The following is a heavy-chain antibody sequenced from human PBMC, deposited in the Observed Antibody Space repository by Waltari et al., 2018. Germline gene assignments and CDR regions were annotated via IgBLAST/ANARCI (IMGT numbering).Heavy chain of an antibody. CDR1: GFTFSSYS. CDR3: ARCRAAAGPDY. Sequence: EVQLVESVGGLVKPGGSLRLSCAASGFTFSSYSMHWVRQAPGKGLEWVSSISSSSSYIYYADSVKGRFTISRDNAKNSLYLQMNSLRAEDTAVYYCARCRAAAGPDYWGQGTLVTVSS. V-gene: IGHV3-21*01. D-gene: IGHD6-13*01. J-gene: IGHJ4*02. CDR2: ISSSSSYI.